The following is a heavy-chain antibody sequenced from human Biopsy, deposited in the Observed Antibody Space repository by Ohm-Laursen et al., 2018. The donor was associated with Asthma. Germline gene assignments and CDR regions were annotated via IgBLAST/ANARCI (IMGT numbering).Heavy chain of an antibody. CDR3: ARAYGGSFFSGAFDI. Sequence: SLRLSCTAPGFTFGDYWMSWVRQVPGKGLEWVANIKHDGTEKNHVDSLKGRFTISRDSAKNSLYLQMNSLRAEDTAVYYCARAYGGSFFSGAFDIWGQGTMVTVSS. J-gene: IGHJ3*02. CDR1: GFTFGDYW. V-gene: IGHV3-7*01. CDR2: IKHDGTEK. D-gene: IGHD4-23*01.